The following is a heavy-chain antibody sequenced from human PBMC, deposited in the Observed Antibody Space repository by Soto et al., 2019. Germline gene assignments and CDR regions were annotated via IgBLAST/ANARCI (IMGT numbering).Heavy chain of an antibody. Sequence: PGGSLILSCAAYEVTFSSHPMSWVRRAPGKGLEWVSAISDTGGATYYADPVKGRFTISRDNSKNTLYLQMSSLRAEDTAVYHCARQLSGTHDYWCQGA. CDR1: EVTFSSHP. V-gene: IGHV3-23*01. J-gene: IGHJ4*02. D-gene: IGHD1-26*01. CDR2: ISDTGGAT. CDR3: ARQLSGTHDY.